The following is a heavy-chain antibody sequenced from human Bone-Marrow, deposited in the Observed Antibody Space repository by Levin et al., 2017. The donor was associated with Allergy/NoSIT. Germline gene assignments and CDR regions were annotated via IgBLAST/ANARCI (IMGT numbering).Heavy chain of an antibody. CDR3: ARVPENWFDP. J-gene: IGHJ5*02. V-gene: IGHV4-34*01. CDR2: INHSGST. Sequence: SQTLSLPCAVYGGSFRAYSWSWIRQSPVKGLEWLGEINHSGSTKYNPSLKSRITISLDTSKNQFSLRLSSVTAADTAVYYCARVPENWFDPWGQGTLVTVSS. CDR1: GGSFRAYS.